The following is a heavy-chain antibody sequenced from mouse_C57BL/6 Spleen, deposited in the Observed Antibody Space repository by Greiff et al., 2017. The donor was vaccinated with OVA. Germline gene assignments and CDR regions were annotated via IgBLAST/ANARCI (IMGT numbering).Heavy chain of an antibody. J-gene: IGHJ2*01. D-gene: IGHD2-4*01. CDR3: LLDYDKGGY. CDR1: GYAFSSSW. V-gene: IGHV1-82*01. Sequence: VQRVESGPELVKPGASVKISCKASGYAFSSSWMNWVKQRPGKGLEWIGRIYPGDGDTNYNGKFKGKATLTADKSSSTAYMQLSSLTSEDSAVYFCLLDYDKGGYWGQGTTLTVSS. CDR2: IYPGDGDT.